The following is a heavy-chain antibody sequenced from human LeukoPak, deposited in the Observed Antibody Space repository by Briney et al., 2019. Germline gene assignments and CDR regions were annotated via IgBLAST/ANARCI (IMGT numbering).Heavy chain of an antibody. D-gene: IGHD2-15*01. Sequence: ASVKVSCKASGYTFTSYYMHWVRQAPGQGLEWMGIINPSGGSTSCAQKFQGRVTMTRDTSTSTVYMELSSLRSEDTAVYYCARTEGTDCSGGSCYFRYWGQGTLVTVSS. J-gene: IGHJ4*02. V-gene: IGHV1-46*01. CDR1: GYTFTSYY. CDR2: INPSGGST. CDR3: ARTEGTDCSGGSCYFRY.